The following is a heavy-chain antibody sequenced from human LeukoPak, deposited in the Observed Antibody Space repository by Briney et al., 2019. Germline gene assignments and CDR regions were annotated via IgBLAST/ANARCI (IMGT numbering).Heavy chain of an antibody. CDR2: VNSNGRNT. CDR1: GFTFSTYA. J-gene: IGHJ4*02. CDR3: VRDMTGNHYDT. Sequence: GGSLRLSCAASGFTFSTYAMHWVRQAPGKGLEYVSAVNSNGRNTFYATSVEGRFTISRDNSKNTLYLQMGGLRAEDTALYYCVRDMTGNHYDTWGQGTLVTVSS. D-gene: IGHD3-22*01. V-gene: IGHV3-64*01.